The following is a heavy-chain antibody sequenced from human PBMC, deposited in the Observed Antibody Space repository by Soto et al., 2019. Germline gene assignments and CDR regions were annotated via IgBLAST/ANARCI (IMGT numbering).Heavy chain of an antibody. V-gene: IGHV3-33*01. J-gene: IGHJ5*02. CDR3: ARSFYDFWSGSQNWFDP. CDR1: GFTFSSYG. D-gene: IGHD3-3*01. CDR2: IWYDGSNK. Sequence: PGGSLRLSCAASGFTFSSYGMHWVRQAPGKGLEWVAVIWYDGSNKYYADSVKGRFTISRDNSKNTLYLQMNSLRAEDTAVYYCARSFYDFWSGSQNWFDPWGQGTLVTVSS.